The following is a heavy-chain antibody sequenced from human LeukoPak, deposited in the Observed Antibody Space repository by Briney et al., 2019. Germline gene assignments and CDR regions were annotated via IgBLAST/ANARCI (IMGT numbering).Heavy chain of an antibody. CDR2: ISGDGGST. J-gene: IGHJ4*02. CDR1: GSTFDDYA. CDR3: AKDISGSGSYSFRFNPQFDY. V-gene: IGHV3-43*02. Sequence: GGSLRLSCAASGSTFDDYAMHWVRQAPGKGLEWVSLISGDGGSTYYADSVKGRFTISRDNSKNSLYLQMNSLRTEDTALYYCAKDISGSGSYSFRFNPQFDYWGQGTLVTVSS. D-gene: IGHD3-10*01.